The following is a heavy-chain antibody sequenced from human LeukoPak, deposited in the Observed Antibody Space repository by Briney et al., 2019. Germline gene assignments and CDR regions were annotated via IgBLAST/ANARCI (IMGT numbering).Heavy chain of an antibody. CDR2: IYTSGST. J-gene: IGHJ2*01. V-gene: IGHV4-39*07. CDR1: GGSISSSSYY. Sequence: SETLSLTCTVSGGSISSSSYYWGWIRQPPGKGLEWIGSIYTSGSTNYNPSLKSRVTMSVDTSKNQFSLKLSSVTAADTAVYYCARDHADFWSGYYPHWYFDLWGRGTLVTVSS. D-gene: IGHD3-3*01. CDR3: ARDHADFWSGYYPHWYFDL.